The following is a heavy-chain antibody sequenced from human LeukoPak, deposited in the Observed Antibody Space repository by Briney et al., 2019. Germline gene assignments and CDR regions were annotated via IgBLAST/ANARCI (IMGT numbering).Heavy chain of an antibody. Sequence: SVKVSCKAPGGTFSSYTISWVRQAPGQGLEWMGRIIPILGIANYAQKFQGRVTITADKSTSTAYMELSSLRSEDTAVYYCVRDLRGYSGYDPYNWFDPWGQGTLVTVSS. V-gene: IGHV1-69*04. CDR2: IIPILGIA. CDR1: GGTFSSYT. D-gene: IGHD5-12*01. J-gene: IGHJ5*02. CDR3: VRDLRGYSGYDPYNWFDP.